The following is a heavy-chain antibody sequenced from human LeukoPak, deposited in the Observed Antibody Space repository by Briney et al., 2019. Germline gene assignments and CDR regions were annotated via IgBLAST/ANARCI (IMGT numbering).Heavy chain of an antibody. CDR1: RFIFSDHY. CDR2: IKQHASEE. D-gene: IGHD3-10*01. V-gene: IGHV3-7*01. Sequence: GGSLRLSCAASRFIFSDHYIDWVRQAPGKGLEWLASIKQHASEEYYVDSVKGRFTISRDNAKNSLYLQMNSLRVEDTAVYYCARGPPYGSRSDFFDYWGQGTRVTVSS. CDR3: ARGPPYGSRSDFFDY. J-gene: IGHJ4*02.